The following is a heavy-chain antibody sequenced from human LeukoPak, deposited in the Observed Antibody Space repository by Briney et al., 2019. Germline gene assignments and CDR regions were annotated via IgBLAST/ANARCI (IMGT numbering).Heavy chain of an antibody. CDR2: IYYSGTT. J-gene: IGHJ4*02. V-gene: IGHV4-39*01. D-gene: IGHD4-17*01. Sequence: PSETLSLTCTVSGGSISSSNYYWGWVRQPPGKGLEWNGSIYYSGTTYYNPSLKSRVTISVDTSKNQFSLKVNSMTAADTAVYYCARVNYGDYSKDFDYWGQGTLVTVSS. CDR1: GGSISSSNYY. CDR3: ARVNYGDYSKDFDY.